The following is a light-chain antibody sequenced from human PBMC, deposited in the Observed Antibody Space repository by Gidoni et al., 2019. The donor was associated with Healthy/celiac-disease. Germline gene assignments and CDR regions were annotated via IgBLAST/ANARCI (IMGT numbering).Light chain of an antibody. CDR3: QQYDKLPT. Sequence: DIQMTQSPSSLSASVGDRVTITCQASQDISNYLNWYQQKPGKAPKLLIYDASNLETGVPSRFSGSGSGKDFTLTISSLQPEDIATYYCQQYDKLPTFGGGTKVEIK. V-gene: IGKV1-33*01. J-gene: IGKJ4*01. CDR1: QDISNY. CDR2: DAS.